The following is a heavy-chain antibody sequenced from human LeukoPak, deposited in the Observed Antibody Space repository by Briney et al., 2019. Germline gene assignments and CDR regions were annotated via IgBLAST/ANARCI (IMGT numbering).Heavy chain of an antibody. Sequence: GGSLRLSWAASGFTFNRYWIHWVRQVPGKGLVWVSRINSDGSSTTYADSVKGRFTISRDNARNTLYLQMNSLRAEDTAVYYCARGRGTIYMFDYWGQGTLVTVSS. J-gene: IGHJ4*02. V-gene: IGHV3-74*01. CDR1: GFTFNRYW. CDR2: INSDGSST. CDR3: ARGRGTIYMFDY. D-gene: IGHD2/OR15-2a*01.